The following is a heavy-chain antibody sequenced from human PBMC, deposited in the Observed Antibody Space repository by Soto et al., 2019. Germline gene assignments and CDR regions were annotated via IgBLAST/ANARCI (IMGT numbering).Heavy chain of an antibody. CDR3: SGHGAARPWAGLE. J-gene: IGHJ4*02. CDR2: IYYSVST. V-gene: IGHV4-39*01. D-gene: IGHD6-6*01. Sequence: QLQLQESGPGLVKPSETLSLTCTVSGGSISSSSYYWGWIRQPPGKGLEWIGSIYYSVSTYYNPALKSRVTISVDTSKNQFSLKLSSVAAADTAVYYFSGHGAARPWAGLEWGQGTLVTVST. CDR1: GGSISSSSYY.